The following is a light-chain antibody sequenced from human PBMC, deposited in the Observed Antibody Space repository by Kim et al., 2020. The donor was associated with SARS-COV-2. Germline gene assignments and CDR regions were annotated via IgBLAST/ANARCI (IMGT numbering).Light chain of an antibody. CDR2: FND. J-gene: IGLJ3*02. V-gene: IGLV3-21*01. CDR3: QVWAGDEDRAV. CDR1: NSEAES. Sequence: AQGDGARVGCGGDNSEAESVHGYRQRQGLAPVLVVYFNDDRHWGIADRFSGSNSRNTATLTMASGEAEDEADYFCQVWAGDEDRAVFGGGTQLTVL.